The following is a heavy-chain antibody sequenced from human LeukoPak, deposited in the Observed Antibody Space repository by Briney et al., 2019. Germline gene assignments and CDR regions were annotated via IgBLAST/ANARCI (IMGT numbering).Heavy chain of an antibody. CDR2: AYTSGTT. CDR1: GVSFSGSY. V-gene: IGHV4-4*08. Sequence: SETLSLTCAVYGVSFSGSYWSWIRQPPGKGLEWIGRAYTSGTTNHNPSLKSRVTISVDTSKNQFSLKLSSVTAADTAVYYCARGASSSSAIGYYYYYMDVWGKGTTVTVSS. D-gene: IGHD6-6*01. CDR3: ARGASSSSAIGYYYYYMDV. J-gene: IGHJ6*03.